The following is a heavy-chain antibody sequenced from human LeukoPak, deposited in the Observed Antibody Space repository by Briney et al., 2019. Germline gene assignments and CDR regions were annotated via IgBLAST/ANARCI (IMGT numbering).Heavy chain of an antibody. J-gene: IGHJ5*02. D-gene: IGHD1-26*01. CDR2: ISHDETE. CDR3: ARSLVVGATYPYH. Sequence: GGSLRLSCVASGFTITGYAMYWVRQSPGKGLDFVASISHDETERYRESVKGRFTISRDTSKNTVYLQLNSLRAEDTAVYYCARSLVVGATYPYHWGQGTLVTVSS. CDR1: GFTITGYA. V-gene: IGHV3-30*03.